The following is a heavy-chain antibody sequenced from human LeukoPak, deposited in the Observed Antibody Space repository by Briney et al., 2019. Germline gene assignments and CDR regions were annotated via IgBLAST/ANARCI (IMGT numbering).Heavy chain of an antibody. CDR2: ISGSGGST. CDR1: GFTFSSYA. CDR3: AKGRGYCTGGSCYSDY. J-gene: IGHJ4*02. D-gene: IGHD2-15*01. V-gene: IGHV3-23*01. Sequence: TGGSLRLSCAASGFTFSSYAMGWVRQAPGKGLEWVSGISGSGGSTYYADSVKGRFTISRDNSKNTLYLQMNSLRAEDTAIYYCAKGRGYCTGGSCYSDYWGQGTLVTVSS.